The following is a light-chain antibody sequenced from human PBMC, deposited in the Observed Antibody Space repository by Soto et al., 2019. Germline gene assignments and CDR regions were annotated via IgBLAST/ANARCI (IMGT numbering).Light chain of an antibody. V-gene: IGKV3D-15*01. J-gene: IGKJ4*01. CDR1: QSVSNN. Sequence: EIVLTQSPGTLSLSPGERATLSCRASQSVSNNYLSWYQQKPGQAPRLLIYGASTRATGIPARFSGSGSETEFTLTISSLQSEDFAVYYCQQYNHWPLTFGGGTKVDIK. CDR2: GAS. CDR3: QQYNHWPLT.